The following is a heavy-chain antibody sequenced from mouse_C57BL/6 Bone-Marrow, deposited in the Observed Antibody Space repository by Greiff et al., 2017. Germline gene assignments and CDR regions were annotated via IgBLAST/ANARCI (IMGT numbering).Heavy chain of an antibody. CDR3: TRGPYYYGSSSWFAY. Sequence: EVKLVESGEGLVKPGGSLKLSCAASGFTFSSYAMSWVRQTPEKRLEWVAYISSGGDYIYYADTVKGRFTISRDNARNPLYLQMSSLKTEDTAMYYCTRGPYYYGSSSWFAYWGQGTLVTVSA. CDR1: GFTFSSYA. CDR2: ISSGGDYI. D-gene: IGHD1-1*01. J-gene: IGHJ3*01. V-gene: IGHV5-9-1*02.